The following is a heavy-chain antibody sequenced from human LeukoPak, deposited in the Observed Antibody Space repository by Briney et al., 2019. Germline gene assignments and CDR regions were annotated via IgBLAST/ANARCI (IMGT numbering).Heavy chain of an antibody. D-gene: IGHD3-9*01. CDR3: GLAGILTGYINYYYGIDA. J-gene: IGHJ6*02. V-gene: IGHV3-53*01. CDR2: IYSGGST. CDR1: GFTVSSNY. Sequence: PGGSLRLSCAASGFTVSSNYMSWVRQAPGKGLEWVSVIYSGGSTYYADSVKGRFTISRDNSKNTLYLQMNSLRAEDTAVYYCGLAGILTGYINYYYGIDAWGQGTTVTVSS.